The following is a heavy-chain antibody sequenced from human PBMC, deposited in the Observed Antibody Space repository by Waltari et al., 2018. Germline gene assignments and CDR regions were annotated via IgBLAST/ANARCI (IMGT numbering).Heavy chain of an antibody. CDR1: GFTFAAYA. D-gene: IGHD3-10*01. CDR3: AKEYYYGSGMGY. J-gene: IGHJ4*02. V-gene: IGHV3-9*01. CDR2: ISWNSGSI. Sequence: EVQLVESGGGLVQPGRSLRLSCAASGFTFAAYALHRVRQAPGKGLEWVSGISWNSGSIGYADSVKGRFTISRDNAKNSLYLQMNSLRAEDTALYYCAKEYYYGSGMGYWGQGTLVTVSS.